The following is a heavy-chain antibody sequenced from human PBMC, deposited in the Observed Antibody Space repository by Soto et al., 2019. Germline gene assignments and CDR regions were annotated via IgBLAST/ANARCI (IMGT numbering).Heavy chain of an antibody. CDR1: GFTFSSYE. D-gene: IGHD3-22*01. V-gene: IGHV3-48*03. J-gene: IGHJ3*02. CDR3: ARDDSSGYYYLSGAFDI. Sequence: PGGSLRLSCAASGFTFSSYEMNWVRQAPGKGLEWVSYISSSGSTIYYADSVKGRLTISRDNAKNSLYLQMNSLRAEDTAVYYCARDDSSGYYYLSGAFDIWGQGTMVTVSS. CDR2: ISSSGSTI.